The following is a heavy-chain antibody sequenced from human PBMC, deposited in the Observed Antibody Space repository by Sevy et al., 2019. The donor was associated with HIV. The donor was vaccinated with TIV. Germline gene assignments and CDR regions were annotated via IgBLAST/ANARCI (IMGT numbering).Heavy chain of an antibody. CDR1: GFTFGDYA. Sequence: GGSLRLSCAASGFTFGDYAMHWVRQAPGKGLEWVSGISWNSGSIGYADSVKGRFTISRDNAKNSLYLQMNSLRAEDTALYYCAKGDTAMVTEGFDYWGQGTLVTVSS. CDR3: AKGDTAMVTEGFDY. V-gene: IGHV3-9*01. J-gene: IGHJ4*02. CDR2: ISWNSGSI. D-gene: IGHD5-18*01.